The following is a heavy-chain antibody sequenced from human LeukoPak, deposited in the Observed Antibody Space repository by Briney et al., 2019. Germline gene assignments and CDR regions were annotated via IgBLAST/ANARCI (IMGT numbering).Heavy chain of an antibody. Sequence: GGSLRLSCAASGFTFSSYSMNWVRQAPGKGLEWVSSITSSSSTRYFADSVKGRFTVSRDNAKNSRYLQMNSLRAEDTAVYYCARPNYYDNSGYSPFWYFDLWGRGTLVTVSS. J-gene: IGHJ2*01. CDR1: GFTFSSYS. CDR3: ARPNYYDNSGYSPFWYFDL. CDR2: ITSSSSTR. D-gene: IGHD3-22*01. V-gene: IGHV3-48*04.